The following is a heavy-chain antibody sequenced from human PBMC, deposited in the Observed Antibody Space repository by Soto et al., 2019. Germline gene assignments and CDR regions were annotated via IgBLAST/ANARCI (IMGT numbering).Heavy chain of an antibody. CDR1: GDSVSRNSAA. CDR2: TYYRSTWYN. D-gene: IGHD3-22*01. J-gene: IGHJ3*02. V-gene: IGHV6-1*01. CDR3: ARVKTYYYDSSGYYYADAFDI. Sequence: TLSLPCPISGDSVSRNSAAWNWIRQSPSSGLEWLGRTYYRSTWYNDYAVSVKSRITINPDTSKNQFSLQLNSVTPEDTAVYYCARVKTYYYDSSGYYYADAFDIWGQGTMVTVSS.